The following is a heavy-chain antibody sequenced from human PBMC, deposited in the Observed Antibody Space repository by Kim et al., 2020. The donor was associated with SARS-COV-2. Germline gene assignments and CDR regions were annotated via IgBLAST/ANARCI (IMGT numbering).Heavy chain of an antibody. J-gene: IGHJ4*02. CDR2: WEN. Sequence: WENAYAVSVKSRITINPDTSKTQFSLQLNSVTPEDTAVYYCARGGWWLDNWGQGTLVTVSS. D-gene: IGHD2-8*02. CDR3: ARGGWWLDN. V-gene: IGHV6-1*01.